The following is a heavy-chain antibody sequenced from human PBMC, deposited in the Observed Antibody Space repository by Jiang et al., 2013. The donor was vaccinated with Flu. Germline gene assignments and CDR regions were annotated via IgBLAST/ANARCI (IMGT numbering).Heavy chain of an antibody. D-gene: IGHD3-22*01. J-gene: IGHJ4*02. V-gene: IGHV1-69*06. CDR2: IIPIFGTS. CDR3: ARAYYYDSSAFYFDY. CDR1: EGTFSSYA. Sequence: GAEVKKPGSSVKVSCKASEGTFSSYAFSWVRQAPGQGLEWMGGIIPIFGTSSYAQKLQGRVTITADRSTNTAYMELSSLTSDDTAVYYCARAYYYDSSAFYFDYVGPGNPGHRLL.